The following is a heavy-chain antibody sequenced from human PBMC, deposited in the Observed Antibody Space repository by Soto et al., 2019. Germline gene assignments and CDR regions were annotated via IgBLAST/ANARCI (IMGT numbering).Heavy chain of an antibody. CDR3: ARPDSSSWAAPFGS. V-gene: IGHV4-39*01. CDR1: GTSISSSDYY. D-gene: IGHD6-13*01. Sequence: SETLSLTCTVSGTSISSSDYYWGWIRQPPGKGLEWITSIYYTGMTYYNPSLRSRVTISVDTSKNQFSLRLTSVTASDTAVYYCARPDSSSWAAPFGSWGQGTLVTVSS. J-gene: IGHJ4*02. CDR2: IYYTGMT.